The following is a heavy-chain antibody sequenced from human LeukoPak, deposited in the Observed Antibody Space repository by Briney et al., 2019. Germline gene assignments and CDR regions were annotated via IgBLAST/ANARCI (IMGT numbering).Heavy chain of an antibody. CDR3: AKGSPGSPFYY. CDR2: IWYDGSNK. V-gene: IGHV3-33*06. Sequence: QSGRSLRLSCAASGFTFSSYGMHWVRQAPGKGLEWVAVIWYDGSNKYYADSVKGRFTISRDNSKNTLYLQMNSLRAEDTAVYYCAKGSPGSPFYYWGQGTLVTVSS. J-gene: IGHJ4*02. D-gene: IGHD1-14*01. CDR1: GFTFSSYG.